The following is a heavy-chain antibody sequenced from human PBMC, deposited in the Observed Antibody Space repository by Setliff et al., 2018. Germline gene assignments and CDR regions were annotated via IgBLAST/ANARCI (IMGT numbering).Heavy chain of an antibody. Sequence: LRLSCAASGFVVSNNEMSWVRQAPGKGLEWVSVTYSNGATNYADSVKGRFIISRDNSKNTLYLQMNSLRGEDTALYYCRLWFEETLRDYWGPGTLVTVSS. CDR3: RLWFEETLRDY. D-gene: IGHD3-10*01. CDR1: GFVVSNNE. V-gene: IGHV3-53*01. CDR2: TYSNGAT. J-gene: IGHJ4*02.